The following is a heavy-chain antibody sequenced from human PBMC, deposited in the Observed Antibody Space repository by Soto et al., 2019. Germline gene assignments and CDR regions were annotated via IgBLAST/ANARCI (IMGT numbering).Heavy chain of an antibody. CDR2: IYTGGST. J-gene: IGHJ5*02. CDR1: VGSISSYY. V-gene: IGHV4-4*07. Sequence: ETLSLTCTVSVGSISSYYWSSIRQPAGKGLEWIGRIYTGGSTNYNPSLKSRVTMSVDTSKNQFSLKLSSVTAADTAVYYCARDRGSARVIWFDPWCQGPLVTVSS. D-gene: IGHD5-18*01. CDR3: ARDRGSARVIWFDP.